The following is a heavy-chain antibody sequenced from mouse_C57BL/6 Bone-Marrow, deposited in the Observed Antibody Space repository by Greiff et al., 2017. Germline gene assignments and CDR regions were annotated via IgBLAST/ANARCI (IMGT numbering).Heavy chain of an antibody. V-gene: IGHV14-4*01. CDR1: GFNIKDDY. Sequence: VQLQQSGAELVRPGASVKLSCTASGFNIKDDYMHWVKQRPEQGLEWIGWIDPENGDTEYASKFQGKATITADTSSNTAYLQLSSLTSEDTAVYYCTPLDYGSSYFCWYVEVWGTGTTVTVSS. CDR2: IDPENGDT. D-gene: IGHD1-1*01. CDR3: TPLDYGSSYFCWYVEV. J-gene: IGHJ1*03.